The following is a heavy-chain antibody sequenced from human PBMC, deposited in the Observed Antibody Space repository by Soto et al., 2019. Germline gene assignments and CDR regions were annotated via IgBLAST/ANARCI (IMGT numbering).Heavy chain of an antibody. CDR1: GYIFTNYY. Sequence: QVQLVQSGAEVKKPGASVKVSCKASGYIFTNYYIHWVRQAPGQGLEWMAIINPLPTSGSTNYAQTFQGRVSVARDTSTSPVYLEMSSLRSDDTAVYYGARDVAAAAYWGQGTLVTVSS. V-gene: IGHV1-46*03. CDR3: ARDVAAAAY. CDR2: INPLPTSGST. J-gene: IGHJ4*02. D-gene: IGHD6-13*01.